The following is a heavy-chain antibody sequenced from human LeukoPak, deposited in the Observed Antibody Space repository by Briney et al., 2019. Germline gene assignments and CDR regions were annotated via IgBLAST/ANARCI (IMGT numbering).Heavy chain of an antibody. J-gene: IGHJ4*02. Sequence: SETLSLTCTVSGGSISSYYWSWIRQPPGKGLEWIGYIYYSGSTNYNPSLKSRVTITVDTSKNQFSLKLSSVTAADTAVYYCARVDPDSSSTLEVFDYWGQGTLVTVSS. D-gene: IGHD6-6*01. CDR2: IYYSGST. CDR1: GGSISSYY. CDR3: ARVDPDSSSTLEVFDY. V-gene: IGHV4-59*01.